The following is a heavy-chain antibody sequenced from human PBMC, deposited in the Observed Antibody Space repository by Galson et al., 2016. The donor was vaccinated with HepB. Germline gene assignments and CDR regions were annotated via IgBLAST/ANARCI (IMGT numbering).Heavy chain of an antibody. CDR1: GFSLSTSGMR. CDR3: ARIRFSSVEMYFDY. D-gene: IGHD3-10*01. Sequence: PALVKPTQTLTLTCTFSGFSLSTSGMRVTWIRQPPGKALEWLARIDWDDDKFYSTSLKTRLSISKDTSKNQVVLTMTNMDPVDTATYYCARIRFSSVEMYFDYWGQGTLVSVSS. CDR2: IDWDDDK. V-gene: IGHV2-70*04. J-gene: IGHJ4*02.